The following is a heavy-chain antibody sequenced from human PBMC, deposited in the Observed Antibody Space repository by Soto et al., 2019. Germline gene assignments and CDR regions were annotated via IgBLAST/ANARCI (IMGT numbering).Heavy chain of an antibody. Sequence: EVHLLESGGGLVQPGGCLRLCCAASGFTFSSYTLTWVRRAPGKGLEWVATSSDRRTGNTHYSDSVRGRFTLSRDYSRNILFLQMDSLRADDTALYYCTTWLTAHFDYWGRGTQVTVSS. CDR3: TTWLTAHFDY. CDR2: SSDRRTGNT. V-gene: IGHV3-23*01. J-gene: IGHJ4*02. D-gene: IGHD2-21*02. CDR1: GFTFSSYT.